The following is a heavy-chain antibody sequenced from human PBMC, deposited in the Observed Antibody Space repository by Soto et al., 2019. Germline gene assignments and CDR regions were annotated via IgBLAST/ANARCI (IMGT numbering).Heavy chain of an antibody. CDR3: ARGSSAGKGSPPDF. J-gene: IGHJ4*02. Sequence: GSLRLSCAASGFTFSSFAIIFFRHSAGKGLDWVSAISGSGGSTYSADSVKGRFTISRDNSKNTLYLQMSSLRAEDTAVYYCARGSSAGKGSPPDFWGQGSLVTVSS. CDR1: GFTFSSFA. D-gene: IGHD6-13*01. V-gene: IGHV3-23*01. CDR2: ISGSGGST.